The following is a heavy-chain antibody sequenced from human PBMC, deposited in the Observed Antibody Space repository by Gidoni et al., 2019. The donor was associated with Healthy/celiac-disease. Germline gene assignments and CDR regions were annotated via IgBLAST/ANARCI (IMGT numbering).Heavy chain of an antibody. CDR3: AKALLWLQLFDY. V-gene: IGHV3-23*01. CDR2: ISGSGGST. J-gene: IGHJ4*02. Sequence: EVQLLESGGSLVQPGGSLRLSCAASVFPFSSYAMSWGRQAPGKGLGWVAAISGSGGSTYNADSVKGRFTISRDNSKNTLYLQMNSLRAEDTAVYYCAKALLWLQLFDYWGQGTLVTVSS. CDR1: VFPFSSYA. D-gene: IGHD5-18*01.